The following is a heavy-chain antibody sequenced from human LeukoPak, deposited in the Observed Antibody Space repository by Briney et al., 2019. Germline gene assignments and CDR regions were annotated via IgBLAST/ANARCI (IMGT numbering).Heavy chain of an antibody. J-gene: IGHJ4*02. CDR3: AKVGGYTYGWIDY. CDR2: ISGSGGST. CDR1: GFTFSSYA. D-gene: IGHD5-18*01. Sequence: GGSLRLSCAASGFTFSSYAMSWVRQAPGKGLEWVSGISGSGGSTYYADSVKGRFTISRDTSKNTLYLQMNSLRAEDTAVYFCAKVGGYTYGWIDYWGQGTLVTVSS. V-gene: IGHV3-23*01.